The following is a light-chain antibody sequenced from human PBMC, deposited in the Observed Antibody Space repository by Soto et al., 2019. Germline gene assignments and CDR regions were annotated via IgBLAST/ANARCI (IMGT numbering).Light chain of an antibody. Sequence: QSVLTQPPSVSGAPGQRVTISCTGSSSNIGAGYDVHWYQQLPGTAPKLLIYGNNNRPSGVPDRCSGSKSGTSASLAITGLQAEDEADYYCQSCDSSRSGSDVFGTGTKLTVL. J-gene: IGLJ1*01. CDR3: QSCDSSRSGSDV. V-gene: IGLV1-40*01. CDR2: GNN. CDR1: SSNIGAGYD.